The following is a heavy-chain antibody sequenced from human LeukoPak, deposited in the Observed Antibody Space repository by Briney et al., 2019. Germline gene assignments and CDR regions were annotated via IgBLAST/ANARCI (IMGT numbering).Heavy chain of an antibody. J-gene: IGHJ5*02. CDR3: ARESLRYSRSSTVWFDP. V-gene: IGHV1-69*05. CDR1: GGTFSSYA. CDR2: IIPIFGTA. Sequence: SVKVSCKASGGTFSSYAISWVRQAPGQGLEWMGGIIPIFGTANYAQKFQGRVTITTHESTSTAYMELSSLRSEDTAVYYCARESLRYSRSSTVWFDPWGQGTLVTVSS. D-gene: IGHD6-6*01.